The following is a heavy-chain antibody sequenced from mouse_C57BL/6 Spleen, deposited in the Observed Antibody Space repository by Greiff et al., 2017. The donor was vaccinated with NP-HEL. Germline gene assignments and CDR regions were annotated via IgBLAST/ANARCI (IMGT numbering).Heavy chain of an antibody. J-gene: IGHJ4*01. CDR1: GFNIKDDY. V-gene: IGHV14-4*01. CDR2: IDPENGDT. D-gene: IGHD3-1*01. CDR3: TRGGGSGYMDY. Sequence: VQLQQSGAELVRPGASVKLSCTASGFNIKDDYMHWVKQRPEQGLEWIGWIDPENGDTEYASKFQGKATITADTSSNTAYLQLSSLTSEDTAVYYCTRGGGSGYMDYWGQGTSVTVSS.